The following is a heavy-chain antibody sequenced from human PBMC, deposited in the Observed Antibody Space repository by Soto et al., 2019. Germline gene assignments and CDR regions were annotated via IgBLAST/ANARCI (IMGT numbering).Heavy chain of an antibody. CDR2: IYWDDDK. CDR3: XXXXXXXXXXXSDY. V-gene: IGHV2-5*02. Sequence: QITLKESGPTVVKPTQTLTLTCTFSGFSLSTSGVGVGWIRQPPGKALEWLALIYWDDDKRYSPSLKSRLTXXXXXXXXXXXXXXXXXXXXXXXXXXXXXXXXXXXXXXSDYWGQGTLVTVSS. CDR1: GFSLSTSGVG. J-gene: IGHJ4*02.